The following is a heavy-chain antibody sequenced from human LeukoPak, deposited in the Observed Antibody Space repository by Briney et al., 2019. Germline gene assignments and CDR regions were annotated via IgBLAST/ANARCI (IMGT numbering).Heavy chain of an antibody. CDR1: GFTFSRYS. Sequence: GGSLRLSCAASGFTFSRYSMNWVRQAPGKGLEWVSSISSSSSFIYYADSVKGRFTISRDNAKNSLYLQMNNLRAEDTAVYYCARDPPLGSCSTISCPHLDCWGQGTLVTVSS. D-gene: IGHD2-2*01. V-gene: IGHV3-21*01. CDR3: ARDPPLGSCSTISCPHLDC. CDR2: ISSSSSFI. J-gene: IGHJ4*02.